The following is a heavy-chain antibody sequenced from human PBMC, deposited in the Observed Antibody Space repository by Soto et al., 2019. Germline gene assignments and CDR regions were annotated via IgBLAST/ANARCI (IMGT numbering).Heavy chain of an antibody. Sequence: QVQMVQSGAEAKKPGASVKVSCKASGYQFTSYGISWVRQAPGQGLEWMGWISIYNGYTNYAQKFQGGVTMTTDTSPSTAYMDLRGLTADDTAMYYCARVGCSSSSCSDYWGQGTLVTVSS. CDR1: GYQFTSYG. D-gene: IGHD2-2*01. V-gene: IGHV1-18*01. CDR3: ARVGCSSSSCSDY. J-gene: IGHJ4*02. CDR2: ISIYNGYT.